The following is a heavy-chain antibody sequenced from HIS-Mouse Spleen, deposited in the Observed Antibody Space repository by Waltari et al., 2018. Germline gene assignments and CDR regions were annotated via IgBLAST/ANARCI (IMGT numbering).Heavy chain of an antibody. Sequence: QVQLVQSGAEVKKPGASVKVSCKASGYTFTSYDINWVRQATGQGLEWMGWVNPKCGKTGYAQKYKGRVTMTRNTSISTAYMELSSLRSEDTAVYYCARIGSHRRGYSYGYWFDPWGQGTLVTVSS. CDR3: ARIGSHRRGYSYGYWFDP. CDR2: VNPKCGKT. V-gene: IGHV1-8*01. J-gene: IGHJ5*02. CDR1: GYTFTSYD. D-gene: IGHD5-18*01.